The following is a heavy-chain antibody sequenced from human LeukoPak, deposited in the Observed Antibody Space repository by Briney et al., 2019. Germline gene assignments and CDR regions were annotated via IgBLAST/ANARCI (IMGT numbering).Heavy chain of an antibody. CDR2: ISSSGSTI. CDR1: GFTFSSYE. J-gene: IGHJ4*02. Sequence: VGSLRLSCAASGFTFSSYEMNWVRQAPGKGLEWVSYISSSGSTIYYADSVKGRFTISRDNAKNSLYLQMNSLRAEDTAVYYCARDNSLYSSGLYFHYWAQGTLVTVSS. V-gene: IGHV3-48*03. D-gene: IGHD6-19*01. CDR3: ARDNSLYSSGLYFHY.